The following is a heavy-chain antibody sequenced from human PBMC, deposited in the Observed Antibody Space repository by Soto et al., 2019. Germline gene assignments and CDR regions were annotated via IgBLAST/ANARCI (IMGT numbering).Heavy chain of an antibody. D-gene: IGHD2-2*01. CDR2: IYYSGST. CDR1: GGSISSGGYY. Sequence: QVQLQESGPGLVKPSQTLSLTCTVSGGSISSGGYYWSWIRQHPGKGLEWIGYIYYSGSTYYNPSLXSRXTISVDTSKNQFSLKLSSVTAADTAVYYCARSSTSANYFDYWGQGTLVTVSS. CDR3: ARSSTSANYFDY. J-gene: IGHJ4*02. V-gene: IGHV4-31*03.